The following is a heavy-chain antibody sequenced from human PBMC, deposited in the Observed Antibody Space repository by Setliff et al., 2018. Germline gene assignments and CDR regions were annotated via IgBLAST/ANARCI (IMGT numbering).Heavy chain of an antibody. D-gene: IGHD3-22*01. Sequence: SETLSLTCSVSGGSISSSYWTWIRQPPGKGLEWIGYIYSSGSSNYNPSLKSRVTISVDTSKNQFSLRLSSVTAADTAVYYCARAAKYDSSGYYGFWFDPWGQGNLVTVS. J-gene: IGHJ5*02. CDR2: IYSSGSS. CDR1: GGSISSSY. V-gene: IGHV4-59*01. CDR3: ARAAKYDSSGYYGFWFDP.